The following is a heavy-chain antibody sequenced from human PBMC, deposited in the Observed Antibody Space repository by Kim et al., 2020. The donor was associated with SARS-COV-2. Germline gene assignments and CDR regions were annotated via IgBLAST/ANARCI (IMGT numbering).Heavy chain of an antibody. CDR2: SVST. J-gene: IGHJ4*02. V-gene: IGHV4-59*01. Sequence: SVSTNYNPSLKSRVTISVDTSKNQFSLKLSSVTAADTAVYYCARDRSLDYWGQGTLVTVSS. CDR3: ARDRSLDY.